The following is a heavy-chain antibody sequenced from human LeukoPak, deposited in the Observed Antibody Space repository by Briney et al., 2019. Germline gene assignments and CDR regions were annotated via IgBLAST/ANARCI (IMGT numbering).Heavy chain of an antibody. V-gene: IGHV1-2*02. Sequence: ASVKVSCKASGYTFTAHYLHWVRQAPGQGLEWMGWIDPNSGVTNSAQKFRGRVTVTRDTSITTAYMELSWLSSDDTAVYYCARSTNIGARVKAPYDSWGQGSLVTVSS. J-gene: IGHJ4*02. CDR1: GYTFTAHY. CDR2: IDPNSGVT. D-gene: IGHD6-6*01. CDR3: ARSTNIGARVKAPYDS.